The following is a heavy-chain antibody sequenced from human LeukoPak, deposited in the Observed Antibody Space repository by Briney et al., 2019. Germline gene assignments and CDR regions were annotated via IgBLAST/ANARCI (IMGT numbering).Heavy chain of an antibody. CDR2: IIPIFGTA. V-gene: IGHV1-69*13. CDR3: ARSTYDFWSGYYYWFDP. D-gene: IGHD3-3*01. CDR1: GGTFSSYA. Sequence: GASVKVSCKASGGTFSSYAISWVRQAPGRGLEWMGGIIPIFGTANYAQKFQGRVTITADESTSTAYMELSSLRSEDTAVYYCARSTYDFWSGYYYWFDPWGQGTLVTVSS. J-gene: IGHJ5*02.